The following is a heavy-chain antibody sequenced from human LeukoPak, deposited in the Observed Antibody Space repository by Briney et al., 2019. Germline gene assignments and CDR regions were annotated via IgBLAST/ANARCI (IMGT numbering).Heavy chain of an antibody. CDR2: ITWDGITK. CDR3: ARDHVAVAGCIDY. J-gene: IGHJ4*02. D-gene: IGHD6-19*01. CDR1: GFTFDAYT. V-gene: IGHV3-43*01. Sequence: GGSLRLSCAASGFTFDAYTMHRVRHAPGKGLQWVSLITWDGITKYYADSVKGRFTISRDNAKNSLYLQMNSLRAEDTAVYYCARDHVAVAGCIDYWGQGTLVTVSS.